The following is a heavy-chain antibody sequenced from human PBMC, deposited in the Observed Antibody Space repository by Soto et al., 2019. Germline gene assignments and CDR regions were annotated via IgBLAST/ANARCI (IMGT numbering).Heavy chain of an antibody. CDR1: GYTFTSYG. V-gene: IGHV1-18*01. D-gene: IGHD3-9*01. Sequence: ASVKVSCKASGYTFTSYGISWVRQAPGQGLEWMGWISVYNGNTNYVQKFQGRVTMTTDTSTSTAYMELRSLRSDDTAVYYCARTNYDILTGYSLSGGADVFDYWGQGTLVTVSS. J-gene: IGHJ4*02. CDR3: ARTNYDILTGYSLSGGADVFDY. CDR2: ISVYNGNT.